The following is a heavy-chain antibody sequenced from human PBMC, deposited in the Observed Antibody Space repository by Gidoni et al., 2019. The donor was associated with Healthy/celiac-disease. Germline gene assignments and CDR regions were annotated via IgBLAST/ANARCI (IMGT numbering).Heavy chain of an antibody. CDR2: TTYDGNNK. CDR1: GFTFSRYG. CDR3: AKEGTQEWLQLDKYYFDY. V-gene: IGHV3-30*18. Sequence: QVQLVESGGGVVQPGRSLRLSCAASGFTFSRYGMPWVRQAPVKELEWVAVTTYDGNNKYYADSVKGRVTISRDNSKNTLYLQMNSLRAEDTAVYYCAKEGTQEWLQLDKYYFDYWGQGTLVTVSS. J-gene: IGHJ4*02. D-gene: IGHD5-12*01.